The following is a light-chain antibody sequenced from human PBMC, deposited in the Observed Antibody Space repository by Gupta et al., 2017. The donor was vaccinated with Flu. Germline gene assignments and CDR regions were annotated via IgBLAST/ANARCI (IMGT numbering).Light chain of an antibody. J-gene: IGLJ1*01. CDR3: SSYRSSSTSFF. CDR1: SDVVANNY. CDR2: GVN. V-gene: IGLV2-14*01. Sequence: SDVVANNYVSWYQQHPGKAPKVMIYGVNNRPSGVSDRFSGSKSGNTASPTISGLQAEDEADYYCSSYRSSSTSFFFGTGTKVTVL.